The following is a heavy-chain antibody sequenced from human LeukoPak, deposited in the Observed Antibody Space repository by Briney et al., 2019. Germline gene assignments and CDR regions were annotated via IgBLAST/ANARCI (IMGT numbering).Heavy chain of an antibody. CDR1: GGSISSYY. V-gene: IGHV4-59*08. CDR2: IYYSGST. CDR3: ARMGYCSSTSCYRDYYYGMDV. Sequence: PSETLSLTCTVSGGSISSYYWSWIRQPPGKGLEWIGYIYYSGSTNYNPSLKSRVTISVDTSKNQFSLKLSSVTAADTAVYYCARMGYCSSTSCYRDYYYGMDVWGQGTTVTASS. D-gene: IGHD2-2*02. J-gene: IGHJ6*02.